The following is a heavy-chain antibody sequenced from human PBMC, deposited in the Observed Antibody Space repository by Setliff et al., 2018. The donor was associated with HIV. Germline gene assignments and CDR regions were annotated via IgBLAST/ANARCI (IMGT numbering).Heavy chain of an antibody. CDR1: GYTFTDYY. D-gene: IGHD1-7*01. J-gene: IGHJ6*04. CDR2: INPKSGGT. CDR3: AKDRTGTGTTFRV. Sequence: ASVKVSCKASGYTFTDYYIHWVRQAPGQGLEWMGRINPKSGGTNYVQKFQGRVTMTRDTSINTAYLELSRLRSDDTAVYYCAKDRTGTGTTFRVGGKGTTVTVSS. V-gene: IGHV1-2*06.